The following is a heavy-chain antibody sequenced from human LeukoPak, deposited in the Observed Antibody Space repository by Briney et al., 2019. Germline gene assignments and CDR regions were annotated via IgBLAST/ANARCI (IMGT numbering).Heavy chain of an antibody. CDR1: GGSLSSDSHY. V-gene: IGHV4-61*02. CDR2: IYTSGST. D-gene: IGHD2-2*01. Sequence: PSQTLSLTCTVSGGSLSSDSHYWSWIRKPAGKGLEWIGRIYTSGSTNYNPSLKSRVTISVDTSKNQFSLNLRSVTAADTAVYYSAREAPRGYCSSTSCYHFDYWGQGTLVTVSS. J-gene: IGHJ4*02. CDR3: AREAPRGYCSSTSCYHFDY.